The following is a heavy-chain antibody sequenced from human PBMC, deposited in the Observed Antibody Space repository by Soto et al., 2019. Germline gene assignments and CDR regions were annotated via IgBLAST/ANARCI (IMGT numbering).Heavy chain of an antibody. CDR3: ARHHDGGLCSSTSCYAFDI. CDR2: IYYSGST. CDR1: GGSISSSSYY. D-gene: IGHD2-2*01. Sequence: SETLSLTCTVSGGSISSSSYYWGWIRQPPGKGLEWIGSIYYSGSTYYNPSLKSRVTISVDTSKNQFSLKLGSVTAADTAVYYCARHHDGGLCSSTSCYAFDIWGQGTMVTVSS. J-gene: IGHJ3*02. V-gene: IGHV4-39*01.